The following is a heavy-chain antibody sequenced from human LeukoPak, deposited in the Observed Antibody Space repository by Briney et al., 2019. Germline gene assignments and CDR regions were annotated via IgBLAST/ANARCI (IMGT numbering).Heavy chain of an antibody. V-gene: IGHV1-2*02. Sequence: GASAKVSCKASGYTFTGYYMHWVRQAPGQGLEWMGWINPKSGSTNYAQKFQGRVTMTRDTSISTAYMELSRLRSDDTAVYYCATNSGYVGLPNDYWGQGTLVTVSS. J-gene: IGHJ4*02. D-gene: IGHD5-12*01. CDR3: ATNSGYVGLPNDY. CDR2: INPKSGST. CDR1: GYTFTGYY.